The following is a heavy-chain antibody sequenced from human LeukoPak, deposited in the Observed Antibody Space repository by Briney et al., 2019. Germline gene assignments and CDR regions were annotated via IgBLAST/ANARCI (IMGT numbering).Heavy chain of an antibody. CDR3: ARDLDQYNGRFGGFGHDF. V-gene: IGHV1-18*01. CDR1: GYTFINYG. CDR2: ISAYNGNT. J-gene: IGHJ4*02. D-gene: IGHD3-10*01. Sequence: ASVKVSCTASGYTFINYGINWVRQAPGQGLEWMGWISAYNGNTNYAQSLQGRVTMTTDTSTSTVYMEMRSLTSDDTAVYYCARDLDQYNGRFGGFGHDFWGQGTLVTVSS.